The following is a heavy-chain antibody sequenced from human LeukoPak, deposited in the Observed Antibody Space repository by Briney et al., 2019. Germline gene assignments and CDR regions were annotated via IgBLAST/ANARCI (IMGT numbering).Heavy chain of an antibody. CDR2: IKQDGIEK. CDR1: GFPFSSYW. J-gene: IGHJ5*02. Sequence: TGGSLRLSCAASGFPFSSYWMSWVRQAPGKELEWVANIKQDGIEKYYVDSVRGRFTISRDNAKNSLYLQMNSLRAEDTAVYYCARAATTMVADWFDPWGQGTLVTVSS. D-gene: IGHD5-18*01. CDR3: ARAATTMVADWFDP. V-gene: IGHV3-7*01.